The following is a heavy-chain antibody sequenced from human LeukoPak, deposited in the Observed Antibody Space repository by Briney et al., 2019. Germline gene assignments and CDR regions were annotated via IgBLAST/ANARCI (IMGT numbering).Heavy chain of an antibody. CDR3: ARDQDGDYSYYYYYYMDV. D-gene: IGHD4-17*01. CDR1: GYTFTSYG. CDR2: ISAYNGNT. V-gene: IGHV1-18*01. Sequence: ASVKVSCKASGYTFTSYGISWVRQAPGQGLEWMGWISAYNGNTNYAQKLQGRVTMTTDTSTSTAYMELRSLRSDDTAVYYCARDQDGDYSYYYYYYMDVWGKGTTVTVSS. J-gene: IGHJ6*03.